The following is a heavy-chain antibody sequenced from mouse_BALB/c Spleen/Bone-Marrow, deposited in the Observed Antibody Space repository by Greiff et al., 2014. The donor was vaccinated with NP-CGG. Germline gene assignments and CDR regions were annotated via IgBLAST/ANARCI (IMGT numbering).Heavy chain of an antibody. J-gene: IGHJ2*01. CDR3: TRWYYGNYFDY. V-gene: IGHV1S81*02. CDR2: INPSNGGT. CDR1: GYTFASYY. Sequence: VQLVESGAELVKPGASVKLSCKASGYTFASYYMYWVKQRPGQGLEWIGEINPSNGGTNFNEKFKSKATLTVDKSSSTAYMQLSSLTSEDSAVYYCTRWYYGNYFDYWGQGTTLTVSS. D-gene: IGHD2-1*01.